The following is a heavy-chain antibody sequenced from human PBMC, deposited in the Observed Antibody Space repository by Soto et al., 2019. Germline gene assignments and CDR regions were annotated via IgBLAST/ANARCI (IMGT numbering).Heavy chain of an antibody. CDR3: ARAPLKGQPDCSSTSCYGLRYYYYMDV. Sequence: LETLCLTCTVSGGSISSYCWSWIRQPPGKGLEWIGYIYYSGGTNYNPSLKSRVTISVDTSKNQFSLKLSSVTAADTAVYYCARAPLKGQPDCSSTSCYGLRYYYYMDVWGKGTTVTVSS. CDR1: GGSISSYC. J-gene: IGHJ6*03. D-gene: IGHD2-2*01. V-gene: IGHV4-59*01. CDR2: IYYSGGT.